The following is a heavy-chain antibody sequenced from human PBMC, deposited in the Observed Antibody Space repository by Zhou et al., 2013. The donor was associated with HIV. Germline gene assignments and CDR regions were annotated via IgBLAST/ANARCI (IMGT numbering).Heavy chain of an antibody. J-gene: IGHJ6*03. V-gene: IGHV1-8*03. CDR3: ARGGVPAAQLYYYYYMDV. Sequence: QVQLVQSGAEVKKPGASVKVSCKASGYTFTSYDINWVRQATGQGLEWMGWMNPNSGNTGYAQKFQGRVTITRNTSISTAYMELSSLRSEDTAVYYCARGGVPAAQLYYYYYMDVWGKGTTVTVSS. CDR2: MNPNSGNT. CDR1: GYTFTSYD. D-gene: IGHD2-2*01.